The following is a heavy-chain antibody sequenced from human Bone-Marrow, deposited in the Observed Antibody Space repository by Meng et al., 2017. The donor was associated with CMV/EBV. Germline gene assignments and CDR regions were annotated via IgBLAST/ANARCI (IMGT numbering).Heavy chain of an antibody. V-gene: IGHV3-11*04. CDR2: ISSSGSTI. D-gene: IGHD2-2*01. CDR1: GFTFSDYY. J-gene: IGHJ5*02. CDR3: AREGYCSSTSCLNWFDP. Sequence: GGSLRLSCAASGFTFSDYYMSWIRQAPGKGLEWVSYISSSGSTIYYADSVKGRFTISRDNAKNSLYLQMNSLRAEDTAVYYCAREGYCSSTSCLNWFDPWGQGTLVTVSS.